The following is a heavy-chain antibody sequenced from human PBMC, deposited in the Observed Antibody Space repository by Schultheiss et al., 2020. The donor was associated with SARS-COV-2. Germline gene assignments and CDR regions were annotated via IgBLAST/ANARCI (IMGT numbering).Heavy chain of an antibody. J-gene: IGHJ4*02. CDR3: ARLELSLSAFDY. CDR1: GFTFSDYY. CDR2: IKSKTDGGTT. V-gene: IGHV3-15*01. Sequence: GESLKISCAASGFTFSDYYMSWIRQAPGKGLEWVGRIKSKTDGGTTDYAAPVKGRFTISRDNSKNTLYLQMNSLRAEDTAVYYCARLELSLSAFDYWGQGTLVTVSS. D-gene: IGHD3-16*02.